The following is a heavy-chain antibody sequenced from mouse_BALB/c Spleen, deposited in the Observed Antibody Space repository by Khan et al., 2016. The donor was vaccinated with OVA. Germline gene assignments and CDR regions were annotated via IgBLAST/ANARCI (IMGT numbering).Heavy chain of an antibody. CDR2: IDPFNGGT. CDR3: ARHGSTSWFAY. CDR1: GYSFSTYY. Sequence: VQLQQSGPELMKPGASVKISCKASGYSFSTYYIHWVTRSHGKTLEWIGYIDPFNGGTTYNQKFKGKVTLTVDKSSSTAYMHLTSLTSEDSAVYYCARHGSTSWFAYWGQGTLVTVSA. J-gene: IGHJ3*01. D-gene: IGHD1-1*01. V-gene: IGHV1S135*01.